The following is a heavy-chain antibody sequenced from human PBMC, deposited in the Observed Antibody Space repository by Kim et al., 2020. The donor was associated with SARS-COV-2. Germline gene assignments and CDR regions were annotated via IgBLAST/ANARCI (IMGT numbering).Heavy chain of an antibody. Sequence: SETLSLTCTVSGGSINGYYWSWMRQPPGKGLEWIGYVYYSGITNYNASLKSRVTISVDTSKNLLPLKLTSVTAADTAVYYCARDVISSVAGTWVFDYWGQGTLVIVSS. J-gene: IGHJ4*02. CDR3: ARDVISSVAGTWVFDY. CDR2: VYYSGIT. V-gene: IGHV4-59*01. CDR1: GGSINGYY. D-gene: IGHD6-19*01.